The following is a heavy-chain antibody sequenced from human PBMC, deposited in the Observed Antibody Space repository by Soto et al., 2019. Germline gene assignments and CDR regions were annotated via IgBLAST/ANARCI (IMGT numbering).Heavy chain of an antibody. CDR3: AAFSSGWYV. CDR1: GFTFTTYN. CDR2: ISSTSTTI. D-gene: IGHD6-19*01. V-gene: IGHV3-48*02. J-gene: IGHJ4*02. Sequence: PGGSLRLSCAASGFTFTTYNMNWVRQAPGKGPEWISYISSTSTTIYYADSVKGRFAVSRDNGKNSVYLQMNSLRDEDTAVYYCAAFSSGWYVWGQGTLVTVSS.